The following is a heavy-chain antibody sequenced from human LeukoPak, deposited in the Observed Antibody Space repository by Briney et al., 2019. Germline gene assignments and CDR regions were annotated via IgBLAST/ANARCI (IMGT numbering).Heavy chain of an antibody. J-gene: IGHJ4*02. CDR3: AKDPENEYYYDSSGPMDL. CDR2: ISYDGSSE. CDR1: GFIFSSHG. Sequence: GGSLRLSCAASGFIFSSHGMHWVRQAPGKGLEWVAVISYDGSSEYYADSVQGRFIISRDNSKNTLYLQMNSLRAEDTAVYYCAKDPENEYYYDSSGPMDLWGQGTLVTVSS. D-gene: IGHD3-22*01. V-gene: IGHV3-30*18.